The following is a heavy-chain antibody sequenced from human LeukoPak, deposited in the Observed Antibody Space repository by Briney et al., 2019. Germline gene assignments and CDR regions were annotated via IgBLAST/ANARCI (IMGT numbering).Heavy chain of an antibody. CDR2: TFYRFKWYN. V-gene: IGHV6-1*01. J-gene: IGHJ4*02. Sequence: PSQPVTLLCAISGDSVSNKDAAWNWIRESPSRGVEWLGRTFYRFKWYNDYAVFVKGRIIVSADTSKNQFSLHLNSVSPDDTAVYYCGSTVGYFDYWGQRILVTVSS. CDR3: GSTVGYFDY. CDR1: GDSVSNKDAA. D-gene: IGHD2-15*01.